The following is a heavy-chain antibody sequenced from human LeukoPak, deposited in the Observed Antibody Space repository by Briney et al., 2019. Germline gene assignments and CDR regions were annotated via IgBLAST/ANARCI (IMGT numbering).Heavy chain of an antibody. Sequence: GGSLRLSCAASGFTFSSYGMHWVRQAPGKGLEWVAVISYDGSNKYYADSVKGRFTISRDNSKNTLSLQMNSLRAEDTAVYYCAKEGKTRNWNYYQAKSVYWGQGTLVTVSS. D-gene: IGHD1-7*01. CDR2: ISYDGSNK. CDR1: GFTFSSYG. CDR3: AKEGKTRNWNYYQAKSVY. J-gene: IGHJ4*02. V-gene: IGHV3-30*18.